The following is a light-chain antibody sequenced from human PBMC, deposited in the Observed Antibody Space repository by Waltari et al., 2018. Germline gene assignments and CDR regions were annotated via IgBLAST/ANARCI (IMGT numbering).Light chain of an antibody. Sequence: EIVMTQSPATLSLSPGERATLSCRASQSVTTYLGWSQQKPGQAPRLLTYDASKRATGIPARFSGSGSGTDFTLTISNLEPEDFAIYYCHQRSSWPLTFGGGTRVEI. CDR2: DAS. V-gene: IGKV3-11*01. J-gene: IGKJ4*01. CDR1: QSVTTY. CDR3: HQRSSWPLT.